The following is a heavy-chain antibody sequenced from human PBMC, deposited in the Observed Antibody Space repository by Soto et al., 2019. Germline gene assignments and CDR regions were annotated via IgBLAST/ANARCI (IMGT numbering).Heavy chain of an antibody. D-gene: IGHD1-26*01. CDR3: ARHSSRSYSGSYDDAFDI. Sequence: PGESLKISCKGSGYSFTSYWIGWVRQMPGKGLEWMGIIYPGDSDTRYNPSFQGQVTISADKSISTAYLQWSSLKASDTAMYYCARHSSRSYSGSYDDAFDIWGQGTMVTVSS. J-gene: IGHJ3*02. CDR1: GYSFTSYW. V-gene: IGHV5-51*01. CDR2: IYPGDSDT.